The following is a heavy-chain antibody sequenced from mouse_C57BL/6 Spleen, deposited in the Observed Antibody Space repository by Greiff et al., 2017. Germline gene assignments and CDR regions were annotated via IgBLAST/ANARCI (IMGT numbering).Heavy chain of an antibody. CDR1: GYTFTSYW. D-gene: IGHD2-3*01. CDR2: IDPSDSET. CDR3: ASIYDGYNYFDY. Sequence: VQLQQPGAELVRPGSSVKLSCKASGYTFTSYWMHWVKQRPIQGLEWIGNIDPSDSETHYNQKFKDKATLTVDKSSSTAYMQLSSLTSEDSAVYDCASIYDGYNYFDYWGQGTTLTVSS. V-gene: IGHV1-52*01. J-gene: IGHJ2*01.